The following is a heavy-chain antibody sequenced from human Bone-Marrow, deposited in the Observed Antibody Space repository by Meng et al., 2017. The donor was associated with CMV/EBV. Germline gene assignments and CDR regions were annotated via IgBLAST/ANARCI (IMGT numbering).Heavy chain of an antibody. CDR1: AYTFTGYY. Sequence: ASVKVSCKTSAYTFTGYYMHWVRQAPGQGLEWMGWINPKSGGTHYSQKFQGRVTMTRDTSISTAYMELSRLISDDTAVYYCARGSFRILTGYSYPYYFDHWVQATLVTVSS. J-gene: IGHJ4*02. CDR2: INPKSGGT. V-gene: IGHV1-2*02. D-gene: IGHD3-9*01. CDR3: ARGSFRILTGYSYPYYFDH.